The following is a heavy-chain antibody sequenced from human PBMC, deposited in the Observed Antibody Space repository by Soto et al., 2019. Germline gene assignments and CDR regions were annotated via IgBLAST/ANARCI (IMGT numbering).Heavy chain of an antibody. CDR2: VSSSGGTT. CDR3: ARVRGYCSRTTCPVGDGFDM. D-gene: IGHD2-2*01. CDR1: GFTFSSYG. J-gene: IGHJ3*02. Sequence: GGSLRLSCAASGFTFSSYGMSWVRQAPGKGLEWVSAVSSSGGTTNYAGSVKGRFTISRDNAKNTLYLQMDSLRAEDTAVYYCARVRGYCSRTTCPVGDGFDMWGQGTMVTVSS. V-gene: IGHV3-23*01.